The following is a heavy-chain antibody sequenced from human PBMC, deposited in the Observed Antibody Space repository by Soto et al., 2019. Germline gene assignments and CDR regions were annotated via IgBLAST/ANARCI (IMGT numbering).Heavy chain of an antibody. CDR1: GFNFDKYA. Sequence: SLSLSCAASGFNFDKYAMHWVRQEPGKGLEWVSGISWNSGSTGYADSVKGRFTISRDNSKNSLYLQMNSLRAEDTAVYYCAKAPRGLLWFGELPDYYYYGMDVWGQGTTVTVSS. CDR3: AKAPRGLLWFGELPDYYYYGMDV. D-gene: IGHD3-10*01. V-gene: IGHV3-9*01. CDR2: ISWNSGST. J-gene: IGHJ6*02.